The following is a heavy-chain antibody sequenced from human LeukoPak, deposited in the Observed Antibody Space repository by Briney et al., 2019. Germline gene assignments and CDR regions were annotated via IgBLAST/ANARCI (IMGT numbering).Heavy chain of an antibody. CDR1: GFTFSSYE. CDR3: ASLGEYSYGFGNDY. CDR2: ISSSGSTI. J-gene: IGHJ4*02. D-gene: IGHD5-18*01. Sequence: GGSLRLSCAASGFTFSSYEMNWVRQAPGKGLEWVSYISSSGSTIYYADSVKGRFTISRDNAKNSLYLQMNSLRAEGTAVYYCASLGEYSYGFGNDYWGQGTLVTVSS. V-gene: IGHV3-48*03.